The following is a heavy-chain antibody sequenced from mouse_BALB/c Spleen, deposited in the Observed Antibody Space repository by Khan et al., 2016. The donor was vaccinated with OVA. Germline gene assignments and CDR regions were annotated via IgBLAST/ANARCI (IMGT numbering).Heavy chain of an antibody. CDR2: ISSDGDYT. J-gene: IGHJ3*01. D-gene: IGHD2-1*01. Sequence: VELVESGGGLVKPGGSLKLSCAASGFTFSTYAMSWVRQTPEKRLEWVATISSDGDYTYFPDNVTGRFTISRDNAKNTLCLQMTSLKSENTAMYYCARYAYGNFAYWGQGTLVTVSA. V-gene: IGHV5-9-3*01. CDR3: ARYAYGNFAY. CDR1: GFTFSTYA.